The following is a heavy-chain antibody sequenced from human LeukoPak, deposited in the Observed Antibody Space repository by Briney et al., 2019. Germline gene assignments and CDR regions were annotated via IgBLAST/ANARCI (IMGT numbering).Heavy chain of an antibody. Sequence: GGSLRLSCAASGFTFSSYSMNWVRQAPGKGLEWVSSISSSSSYIYYADSVKGRFTISRDNAKNSLYLQMNSLRAEDTAVYYCARERGSSSWMTFDYWGQGTLVTVS. CDR1: GFTFSSYS. CDR3: ARERGSSSWMTFDY. CDR2: ISSSSSYI. D-gene: IGHD6-13*01. J-gene: IGHJ4*02. V-gene: IGHV3-21*01.